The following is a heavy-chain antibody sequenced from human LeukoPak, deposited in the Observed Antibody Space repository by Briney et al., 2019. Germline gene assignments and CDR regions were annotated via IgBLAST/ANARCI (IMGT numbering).Heavy chain of an antibody. Sequence: ASVKVSCKASGGTFSSYAISWVRQAPGQGLEWMGGIIPIFGTANYAQKSQGRVTITTDESTSTAYMELSSLRSEDTAVYYCARDPPRFGELPFYYYYGMDVWGQGTTVTVSS. CDR3: ARDPPRFGELPFYYYYGMDV. CDR2: IIPIFGTA. CDR1: GGTFSSYA. J-gene: IGHJ6*02. V-gene: IGHV1-69*05. D-gene: IGHD3-10*01.